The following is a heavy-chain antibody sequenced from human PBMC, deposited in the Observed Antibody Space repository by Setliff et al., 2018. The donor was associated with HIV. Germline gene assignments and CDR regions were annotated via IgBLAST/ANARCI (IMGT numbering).Heavy chain of an antibody. CDR1: GESVNNYY. Sequence: PSETLSLTCTVSGESVNNYYWNWIRQSPGKGLEWIGYIYSSGISHYNPSLKSRVTISIDTSKNQFSLKMNSVTAADTAVYYCARGRGVWLAAPRDPDNWFDPWGQGTPVTVSS. V-gene: IGHV4-4*09. D-gene: IGHD6-19*01. CDR2: IYSSGIS. CDR3: ARGRGVWLAAPRDPDNWFDP. J-gene: IGHJ5*02.